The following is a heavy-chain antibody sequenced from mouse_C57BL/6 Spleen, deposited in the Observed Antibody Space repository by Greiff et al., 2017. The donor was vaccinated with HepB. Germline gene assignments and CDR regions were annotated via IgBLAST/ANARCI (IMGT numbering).Heavy chain of an antibody. J-gene: IGHJ2*01. CDR3: ARYGNYRYFDY. V-gene: IGHV1-82*01. Sequence: VQLQQSGPELVKPGASVKISCKASGYAFSSSWMNWVKQRPGKGLEWIGRIYPGDGDTNYNGKFKGKATLTADKSSSTAYMQLSSLTSEDSAVYFCARYGNYRYFDYWGQGTTLTVSS. D-gene: IGHD2-1*01. CDR1: GYAFSSSW. CDR2: IYPGDGDT.